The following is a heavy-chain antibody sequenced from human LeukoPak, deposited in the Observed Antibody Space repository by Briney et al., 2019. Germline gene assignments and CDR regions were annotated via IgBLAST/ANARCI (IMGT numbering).Heavy chain of an antibody. D-gene: IGHD6-19*01. CDR3: ARDKTDSSGWHPNWFDP. CDR1: GYTFTSYG. Sequence: ASVKVSCKASGYTFTSYGISWVRQAPGPGLEWMGWISAYNGNTNYAQKLQGRVTMTTDTSTSTAYMELRSLRSDDTAVYYCARDKTDSSGWHPNWFDPWGQGTLVTVSS. V-gene: IGHV1-18*04. CDR2: ISAYNGNT. J-gene: IGHJ5*02.